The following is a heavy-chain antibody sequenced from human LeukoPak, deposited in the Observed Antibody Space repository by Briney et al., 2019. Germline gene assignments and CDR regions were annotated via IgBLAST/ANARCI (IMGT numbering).Heavy chain of an antibody. Sequence: GGSLRLSCEASGFIFSNYGMNWVRQAPGKGLEWVSSISSSSSYIYYADSVKGRFTISRDNAKNSLYLEMNSLRAEDTAVYYCARDSLYYINVWGKGTTVTVSS. J-gene: IGHJ6*03. D-gene: IGHD4-11*01. CDR3: ARDSLYYINV. CDR2: ISSSSSYI. V-gene: IGHV3-21*01. CDR1: GFIFSNYG.